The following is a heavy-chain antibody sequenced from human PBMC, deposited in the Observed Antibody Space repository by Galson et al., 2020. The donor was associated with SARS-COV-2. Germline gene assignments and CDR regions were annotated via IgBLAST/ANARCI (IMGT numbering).Heavy chain of an antibody. V-gene: IGHV1-24*01. Sequence: ASVKVSCKVSGYTLTELSMHWVRQAPGKGLEWMGGFDPEDGETIYAQKFQGRVTMTEDTSTDTAYMELSSLRSEDTAVYYCASAFWSGSAYYYYGMDVWGQGTTITVSS. CDR3: ASAFWSGSAYYYYGMDV. CDR2: FDPEDGET. J-gene: IGHJ6*02. D-gene: IGHD3-3*01. CDR1: GYTLTELS.